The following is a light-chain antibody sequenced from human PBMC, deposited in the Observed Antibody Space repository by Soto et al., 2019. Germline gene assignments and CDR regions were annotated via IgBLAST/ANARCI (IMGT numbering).Light chain of an antibody. V-gene: IGKV1-39*01. CDR2: AAS. CDR1: QSISRY. CDR3: QQSYSTPIT. J-gene: IGKJ5*01. Sequence: DIQMTQSPASLSASVGDRVTITCRASQSISRYLNWYQQKPGKAPKLLIYAASSLQSVVPSRFSGRGSGTDFTLTMRSLQSEDFATYYCQQSYSTPITFGQGTRLEIK.